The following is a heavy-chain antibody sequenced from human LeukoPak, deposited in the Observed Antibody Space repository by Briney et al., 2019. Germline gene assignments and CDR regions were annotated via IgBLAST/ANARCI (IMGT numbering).Heavy chain of an antibody. J-gene: IGHJ6*03. D-gene: IGHD6-13*01. CDR2: IYYSGST. CDR3: ARGRLEQQLFPRGKNYYYYMDV. V-gene: IGHV4-59*01. Sequence: KASETLSLTCAVYGGSFSGYYWSWIRQPPGKGLEWIGYIYYSGSTNYNSSLKSRVTISVDTSKNQFSLKLRSVTAADTAVYYCARGRLEQQLFPRGKNYYYYMDVWGKGTTVTVSS. CDR1: GGSFSGYY.